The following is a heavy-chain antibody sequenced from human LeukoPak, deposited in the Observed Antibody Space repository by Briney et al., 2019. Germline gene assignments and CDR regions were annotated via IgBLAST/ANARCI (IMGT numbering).Heavy chain of an antibody. D-gene: IGHD2-2*01. CDR2: ISYDGRNK. CDR1: GFTFSNYA. J-gene: IGHJ4*02. CDR3: ARVMGRYCSSTSCYVDY. V-gene: IGHV3-30*04. Sequence: PGRSLRLSCAASGFTFSNYAMHWVRQAPGKGLEWMSVISYDGRNKYYADSVKGRFTISRDNSKNTLYLQMNSLRAEDTAVYYCARVMGRYCSSTSCYVDYWGQGTLVTVSS.